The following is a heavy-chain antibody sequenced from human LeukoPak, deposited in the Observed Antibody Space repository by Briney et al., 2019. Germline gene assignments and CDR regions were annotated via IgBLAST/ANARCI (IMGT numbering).Heavy chain of an antibody. V-gene: IGHV1-18*01. CDR2: ISGYNGNA. CDR3: ARVTSGYEIYNWFDP. Sequence: ASVKVSCKTSGYTFANYGITWVRQAPGQGLEWMGWISGYNGNANYPQKFQGRVTLTIDTSTSTAYMELRSRRAGDTAMYYCARVTSGYEIYNWFDPWGQGTLVTVSS. D-gene: IGHD3-3*01. CDR1: GYTFANYG. J-gene: IGHJ5*02.